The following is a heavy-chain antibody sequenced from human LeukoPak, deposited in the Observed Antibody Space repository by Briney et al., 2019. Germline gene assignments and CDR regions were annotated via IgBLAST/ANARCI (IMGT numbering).Heavy chain of an antibody. Sequence: GGSLRLSCAASGFTASSNYMSWVRQAPGKGLEWVSVIYSGGSTYYADSVKGRFTISRDNSKNTLYLQMNSLRAEDTAVYYCARGPTYYYGSGDWGQGTLVTVSS. CDR3: ARGPTYYYGSGD. V-gene: IGHV3-53*01. J-gene: IGHJ1*01. CDR1: GFTASSNY. D-gene: IGHD3-10*01. CDR2: IYSGGST.